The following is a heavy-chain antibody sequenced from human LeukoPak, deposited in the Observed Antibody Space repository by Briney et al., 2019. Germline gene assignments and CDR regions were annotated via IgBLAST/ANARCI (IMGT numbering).Heavy chain of an antibody. CDR2: IYPGDSDT. V-gene: IGHV5-51*01. CDR1: GYSFTSYW. D-gene: IGHD2-21*02. CDR3: ALGVVVTAIPNLDAFDI. J-gene: IGHJ3*02. Sequence: GASLKTSCKGSGYSFTSYWIGWVRQMPGKGLEWMGIIYPGDSDTRYSPSFQGQVTISADKSISTAYLQWSSLKASDTAMYYCALGVVVTAIPNLDAFDIWGQGTMVTVSS.